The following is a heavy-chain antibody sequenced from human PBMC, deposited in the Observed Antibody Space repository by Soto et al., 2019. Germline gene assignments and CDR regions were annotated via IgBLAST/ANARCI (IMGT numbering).Heavy chain of an antibody. CDR2: SIPIFGTA. Sequence: QVQLVQSGAEVKKPGSSVKVSCKASGGTFSSYAISWVRQAPGQGREWMGGSIPIFGTANYAQKFQGRVTITADESTSTAYNELSSLRYEDTAVYYCARDLSYYDSSGYYRHRFDPWGQGTLVTVSS. J-gene: IGHJ5*02. CDR3: ARDLSYYDSSGYYRHRFDP. D-gene: IGHD3-22*01. V-gene: IGHV1-69*01. CDR1: GGTFSSYA.